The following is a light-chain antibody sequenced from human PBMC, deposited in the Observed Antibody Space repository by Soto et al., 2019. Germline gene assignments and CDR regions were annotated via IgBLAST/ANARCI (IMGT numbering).Light chain of an antibody. J-gene: IGLJ1*01. CDR3: SSYAGSNNFV. V-gene: IGLV2-8*01. Sequence: QSALTQPPSASGFPGQSVTISCTGTSSDVGYYDYVSWYRQHPGKAPKLVIYEVTKRPSGVPDRVSASKSGNTASLTVSGLRAEDEADYYCSSYAGSNNFVFGSGTKVT. CDR2: EVT. CDR1: SSDVGYYDY.